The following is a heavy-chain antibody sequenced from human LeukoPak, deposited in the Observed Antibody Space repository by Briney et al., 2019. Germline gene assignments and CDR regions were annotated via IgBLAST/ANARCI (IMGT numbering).Heavy chain of an antibody. CDR2: ISYDRSNT. CDR3: ARVGVSSSVVNYYFYYMDV. Sequence: GSLRLSCAASGFTFNTYAMHWVRQAPGKGLEWVSVISYDRSNTYYADSVRGRFTISRDNSKNTLYLQMSSLRVEDTAVYYCARVGVSSSVVNYYFYYMDVWGKGTTVTVSS. V-gene: IGHV3-30*04. D-gene: IGHD4-23*01. J-gene: IGHJ6*03. CDR1: GFTFNTYA.